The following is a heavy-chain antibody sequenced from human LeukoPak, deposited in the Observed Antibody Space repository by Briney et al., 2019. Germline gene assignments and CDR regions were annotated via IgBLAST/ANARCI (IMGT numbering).Heavy chain of an antibody. CDR2: IIPMLGTA. Sequence: SVKVSCKASGYTFTSYGISWVRQAPGQGLEWMGGIIPMLGTANYAQKFQGRVTITADESTSTAYMALSSLRSEDTAVYYCARDRYDILTGYYDRAFDIWGQGTMVTVSS. D-gene: IGHD3-9*01. CDR3: ARDRYDILTGYYDRAFDI. CDR1: GYTFTSYG. V-gene: IGHV1-69*13. J-gene: IGHJ3*02.